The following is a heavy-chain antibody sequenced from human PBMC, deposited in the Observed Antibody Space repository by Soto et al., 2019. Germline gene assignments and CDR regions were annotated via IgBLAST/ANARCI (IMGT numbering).Heavy chain of an antibody. J-gene: IGHJ4*02. Sequence: PGGSLRLSCAASGFTFSSYAMSWVRQAPGKGLEWVSAISGSGGSTYYADSVKGRFTISRDNSKNTLYLQMNSLRAEDTAVYYCAKVRDILTGDTGGFDYWGQGTLVTVSS. V-gene: IGHV3-23*01. CDR1: GFTFSSYA. D-gene: IGHD3-9*01. CDR3: AKVRDILTGDTGGFDY. CDR2: ISGSGGST.